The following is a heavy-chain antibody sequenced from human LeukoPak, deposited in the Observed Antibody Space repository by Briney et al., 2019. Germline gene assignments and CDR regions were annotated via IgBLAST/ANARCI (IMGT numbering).Heavy chain of an antibody. V-gene: IGHV3-48*03. CDR2: ISSSGSTI. J-gene: IGHJ6*04. CDR1: GFTFSSYA. D-gene: IGHD3-10*02. Sequence: GGSLRLSCAASGFTFSSYAMSWVRKAPGKGLEWVSYISSSGSTIYYADSVKGRFTISRDNAKNSLYLQMNGLRAEDTAVYYCAELGITMIGGVWGKGTTVTISS. CDR3: AELGITMIGGV.